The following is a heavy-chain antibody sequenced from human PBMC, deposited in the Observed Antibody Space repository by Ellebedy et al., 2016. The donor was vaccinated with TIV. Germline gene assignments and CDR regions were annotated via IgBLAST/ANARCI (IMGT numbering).Heavy chain of an antibody. CDR3: AKDRSTWVAAGGTQDS. J-gene: IGHJ4*02. CDR2: ISGSGLST. Sequence: PGGSLRLSCAASGFTFSNYVMYWVRQAPGKGLDWVSSISGSGLSTYYVDSVKGRFTISRDNSKNTLYLQMNSLTVDDTAIYYCAKDRSTWVAAGGTQDSWGQGTLVTVSS. D-gene: IGHD6-13*01. CDR1: GFTFSNYV. V-gene: IGHV3-23*01.